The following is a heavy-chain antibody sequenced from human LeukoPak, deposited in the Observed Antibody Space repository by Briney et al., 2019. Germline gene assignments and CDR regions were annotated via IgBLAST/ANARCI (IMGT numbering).Heavy chain of an antibody. D-gene: IGHD6-19*01. CDR2: ISSSSSYI. Sequence: GGSLRLFCAASGFTFSSYSMNWVRQAPGKGLEWVSSISSSSSYIYYADSVKGRFTISRDNAKNSLYLQMNSLRAEDTAVYYCASAQYSSGWYGYYYYGMDVWGQGTTVTVSS. J-gene: IGHJ6*02. V-gene: IGHV3-21*01. CDR1: GFTFSSYS. CDR3: ASAQYSSGWYGYYYYGMDV.